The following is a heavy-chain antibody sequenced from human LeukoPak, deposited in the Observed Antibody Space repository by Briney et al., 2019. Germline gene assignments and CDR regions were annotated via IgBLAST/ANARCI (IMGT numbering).Heavy chain of an antibody. D-gene: IGHD1-1*01. CDR3: AKDSLGRNYYFYYIDV. Sequence: GGSLRLSCAASGFTFDDYAMHWVRQVPGKGLEWVSLISGDGGSTSTYYADSVKGRFTISRDNSKNSLYLQMNSLRTEDTALYYCAKDSLGRNYYFYYIDVWGRGTTVTVSS. CDR2: ISGDGGSTST. J-gene: IGHJ6*03. V-gene: IGHV3-43*02. CDR1: GFTFDDYA.